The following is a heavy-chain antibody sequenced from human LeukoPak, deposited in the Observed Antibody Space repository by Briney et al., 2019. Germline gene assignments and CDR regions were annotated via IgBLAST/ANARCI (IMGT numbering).Heavy chain of an antibody. CDR2: INHSGST. CDR1: GGSFSGYY. D-gene: IGHD2-15*01. CDR3: ARRRYCSGGSCYPEYYYYMDV. V-gene: IGHV4-34*01. J-gene: IGHJ6*03. Sequence: PSETLSLTCAVYGGSFSGYYWSWIRQPPGKGLEWIGEINHSGSTNYNPSLKSRVTISVDTSKNQFSLKLSSVTAADTAVYYCARRRYCSGGSCYPEYYYYMDVWGKGTTVTISS.